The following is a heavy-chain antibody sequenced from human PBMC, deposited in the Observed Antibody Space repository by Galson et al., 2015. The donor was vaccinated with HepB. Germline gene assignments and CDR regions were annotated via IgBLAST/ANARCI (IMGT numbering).Heavy chain of an antibody. D-gene: IGHD6-13*01. CDR1: GFTFSSYA. CDR3: ASADSSSWPPRAY. J-gene: IGHJ4*02. CDR2: ISGSGGST. V-gene: IGHV3-23*01. Sequence: SLRLSCAASGFTFSSYAMSWVRQAPGKGLEWVSAISGSGGSTYYADSVKGRFTISRDNSKNTLYLQMNSLRAEDTAVYYCASADSSSWPPRAYWGQGTLVTVSS.